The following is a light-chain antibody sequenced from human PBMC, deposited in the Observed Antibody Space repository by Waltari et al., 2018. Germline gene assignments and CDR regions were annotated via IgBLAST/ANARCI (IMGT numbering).Light chain of an antibody. CDR3: QQSFSTPRT. V-gene: IGKV1-39*01. Sequence: DIQMTQSPSSLSASLGDSVTITCRASQSISSYLNWYQQKPGVAPKLLIYAASSLRNGVPSRFSGSGSGTDFSLTISSLQPEDFATYYCQQSFSTPRTFGGGTKVEIK. J-gene: IGKJ4*01. CDR2: AAS. CDR1: QSISSY.